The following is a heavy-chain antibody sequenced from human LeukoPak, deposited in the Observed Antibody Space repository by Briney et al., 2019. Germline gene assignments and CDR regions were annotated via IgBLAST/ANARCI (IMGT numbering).Heavy chain of an antibody. CDR3: AKDPFSCRSSGCHGIDY. CDR1: GFTFPAYA. D-gene: IGHD6-19*01. CDR2: ITGAGGNT. J-gene: IGHJ4*02. Sequence: QPGGSLRLSCAASGFTFPAYAMSWVRQAPGKGLEWLSAITGAGGNTYYADPVKGRFTVSRDNSKNTLYLQMNSLRAEDTALYYCAKDPFSCRSSGCHGIDYWGQGTLVTVSS. V-gene: IGHV3-23*01.